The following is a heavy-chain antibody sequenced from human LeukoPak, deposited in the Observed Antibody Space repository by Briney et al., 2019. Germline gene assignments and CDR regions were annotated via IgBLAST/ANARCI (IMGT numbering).Heavy chain of an antibody. Sequence: ASVKVSCKASGYTFTDYNIHWVRQAPGQTFEWMGWINVVNGNTKYAQALQDRVTITRDTSATTIYMELRSLRSEDMATYYCARGRGTPNTNRDFYFYYCMDVWGRGTAVTVSS. J-gene: IGHJ6*02. V-gene: IGHV1-3*03. CDR2: INVVNGNT. D-gene: IGHD1/OR15-1a*01. CDR3: ARGRGTPNTNRDFYFYYCMDV. CDR1: GYTFTDYN.